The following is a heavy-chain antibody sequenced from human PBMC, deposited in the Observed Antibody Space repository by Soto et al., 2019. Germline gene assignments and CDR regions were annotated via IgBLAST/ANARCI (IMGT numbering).Heavy chain of an antibody. V-gene: IGHV3-64*01. D-gene: IGHD2-15*01. Sequence: EVQLVESGGGLVQPGGSLRLSCAASGFTFSSYAMHWVRQAPGKGLEYVSAISSNGGSTYYANSVKGRFTISRDNSKNTLYLQMGSLRAEDMAVYYCARDQGYCSGGSCYLGAFDIWGQGTMVTACS. CDR2: ISSNGGST. CDR1: GFTFSSYA. CDR3: ARDQGYCSGGSCYLGAFDI. J-gene: IGHJ3*02.